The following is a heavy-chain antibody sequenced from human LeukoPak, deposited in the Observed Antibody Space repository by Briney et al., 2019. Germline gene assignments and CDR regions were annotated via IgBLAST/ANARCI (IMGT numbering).Heavy chain of an antibody. V-gene: IGHV5-51*01. CDR3: ARVSPRPGVVGP. J-gene: IGHJ5*02. D-gene: IGHD2-15*01. CDR1: GYNFTNYW. Sequence: GESLKISCKGAGYNFTNYWIGWVRQMPGKGLEWMGIIYGADSDTRYSPSFQGQVTISADKSISTAYLQWSSLKASDTAMYYCARVSPRPGVVGPLGQGTPGNGSS. CDR2: IYGADSDT.